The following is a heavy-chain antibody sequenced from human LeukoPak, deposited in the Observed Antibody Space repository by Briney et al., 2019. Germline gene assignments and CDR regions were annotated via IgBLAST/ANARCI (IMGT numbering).Heavy chain of an antibody. Sequence: ASVSVSCKASGYTFTNYGISWVRQAPGQGLEWMGWISAYNGNTNYAQKLQGRVTMTTDTSTSTAYMELRSLRSDDTAVYYCARTYCSSTSCYVRLGGWLEYWGQGTLVTVSS. CDR2: ISAYNGNT. CDR3: ARTYCSSTSCYVRLGGWLEY. D-gene: IGHD2-2*01. V-gene: IGHV1-18*01. J-gene: IGHJ4*02. CDR1: GYTFTNYG.